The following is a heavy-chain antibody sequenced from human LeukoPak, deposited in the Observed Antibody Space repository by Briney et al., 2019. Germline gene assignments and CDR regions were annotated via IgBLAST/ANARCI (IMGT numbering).Heavy chain of an antibody. V-gene: IGHV4-39*07. CDR3: ARGFSPGIYGDYVKHWFDP. Sequence: SETLSLTCTVSGGSISNINYYWGWIRQPPGKGLEWIGLIHYSGTTYYNPSLKSRVTISIDTSKDQFSLELTSLTAADTAVYYCARGFSPGIYGDYVKHWFDPWGQGTLVTVSS. D-gene: IGHD4-17*01. CDR1: GGSISNINYY. J-gene: IGHJ5*02. CDR2: IHYSGTT.